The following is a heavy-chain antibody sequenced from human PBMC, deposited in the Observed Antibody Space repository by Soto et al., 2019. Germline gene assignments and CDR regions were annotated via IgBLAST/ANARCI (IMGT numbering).Heavy chain of an antibody. Sequence: SQTLSLTCAGSGDSVYSNNIAWNWLRQSPWRGLEWLGRTYYRSKWYNEYAGSVRSRITINLDTSKNQFSLQLNSVTPEDTAVYYCARGRWYTFGYWGQGAQVTVSS. D-gene: IGHD2-15*01. CDR3: ARGRWYTFGY. CDR1: GDSVYSNNIA. CDR2: TYYRSKWYN. V-gene: IGHV6-1*01. J-gene: IGHJ4*02.